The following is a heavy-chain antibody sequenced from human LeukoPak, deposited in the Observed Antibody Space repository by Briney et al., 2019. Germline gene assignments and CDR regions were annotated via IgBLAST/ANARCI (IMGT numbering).Heavy chain of an antibody. CDR1: GFTFSTYW. J-gene: IGHJ4*02. V-gene: IGHV3-7*01. CDR3: ANGDGFDY. Sequence: GGSLRLSCAASGFTFSTYWMSWVRQAPGKGLEWVANIKQDGSETYYADSVKGRFTIFRDNAKNSLYLQMDSLRVEDTAVYYCANGDGFDYWGQGTLVIVSS. D-gene: IGHD5-24*01. CDR2: IKQDGSET.